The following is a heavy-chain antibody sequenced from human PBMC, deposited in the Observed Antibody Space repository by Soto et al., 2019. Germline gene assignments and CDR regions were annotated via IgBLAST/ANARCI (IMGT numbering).Heavy chain of an antibody. Sequence: EVQLVESGGGLVKPGGSLRLSCAASGFTFSNAWMSWVRQAPGKGLEWVGRIKSKTDGGTTDYAAPVKGRFTISRDDSKNTLYMQMNSLKTEDTAVYYCTTNTVQLLQDRVDYWGQGTLVTVSS. J-gene: IGHJ4*02. CDR2: IKSKTDGGTT. CDR3: TTNTVQLLQDRVDY. CDR1: GFTFSNAW. D-gene: IGHD2-2*01. V-gene: IGHV3-15*01.